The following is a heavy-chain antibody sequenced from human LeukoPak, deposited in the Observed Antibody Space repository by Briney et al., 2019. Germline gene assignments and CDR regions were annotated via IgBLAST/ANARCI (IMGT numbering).Heavy chain of an antibody. CDR3: ARDYLGYYGSGSLDAFDI. J-gene: IGHJ3*02. CDR1: GYTYVSYG. D-gene: IGHD3-10*01. Sequence: GASVKVSCKAYGYTYVSYGINWVRQAPGQGLEWMGWISAYNGNTNYAQKLQGRVTMTTDTSTSTAYMELRSLRSDDTAVYYCARDYLGYYGSGSLDAFDIWGQGTMVTVSS. V-gene: IGHV1-18*01. CDR2: ISAYNGNT.